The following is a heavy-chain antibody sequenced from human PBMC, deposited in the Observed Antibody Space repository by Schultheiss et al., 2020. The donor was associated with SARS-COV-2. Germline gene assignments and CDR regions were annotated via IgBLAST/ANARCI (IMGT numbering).Heavy chain of an antibody. D-gene: IGHD2-15*01. J-gene: IGHJ6*02. Sequence: GGSLRLSCAASGFTFSSYWMHWVRQAPGKGLEWVGRIKSKTDGGTTDYAAPVKGRFTISRDDSKNTLYLQMNSLKTEDTAVYYCTTGWVVAATRGYYYYGMDVWGQGTTVTVSS. V-gene: IGHV3-15*07. CDR2: IKSKTDGGTT. CDR1: GFTFSSYW. CDR3: TTGWVVAATRGYYYYGMDV.